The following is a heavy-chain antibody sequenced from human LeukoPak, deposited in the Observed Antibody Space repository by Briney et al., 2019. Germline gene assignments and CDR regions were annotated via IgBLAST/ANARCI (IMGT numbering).Heavy chain of an antibody. Sequence: GESLRLSCAASGFTLNNAWMNWVRQAPGKGLEWVGRIKSKTDGGTTDYAAPVKGRFTISRDDSKNTLYLQMNSLKTEDTAVYYCATPTTTSYAFDIWGQGTMVTVSS. D-gene: IGHD4-11*01. CDR3: ATPTTTSYAFDI. V-gene: IGHV3-15*01. CDR2: IKSKTDGGTT. CDR1: GFTLNNAW. J-gene: IGHJ3*02.